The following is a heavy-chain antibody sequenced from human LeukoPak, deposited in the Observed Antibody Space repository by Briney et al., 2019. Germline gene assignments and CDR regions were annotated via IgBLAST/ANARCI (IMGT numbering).Heavy chain of an antibody. CDR3: ARHVGCSSTSCYTPVRD. CDR1: GSSISSYY. Sequence: SETLSLTCTVSGSSISSYYWSWIRQPPGKGLEWIGYIYYSGSTNYNPSLKSRVTISVDTSKNQFSLKLSSVTAADTAVYYCARHVGCSSTSCYTPVRDWGQGTLVTVSS. CDR2: IYYSGST. V-gene: IGHV4-59*08. J-gene: IGHJ4*02. D-gene: IGHD2-2*02.